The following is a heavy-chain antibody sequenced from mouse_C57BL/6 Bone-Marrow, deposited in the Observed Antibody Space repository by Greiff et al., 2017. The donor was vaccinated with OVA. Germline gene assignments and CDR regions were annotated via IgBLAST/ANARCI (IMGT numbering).Heavy chain of an antibody. Sequence: VQRVESGAELMKPGASVKLSCTATGYTFTGYWIEWVKQRPGNGLEWIGEILPGSGSTNYTEKFKGKATFTADTSSNTAYMQLSSLTTEDSAIYYGARGATLVRGMDYWGQGTSVTVSS. CDR2: ILPGSGST. CDR3: ARGATLVRGMDY. CDR1: GYTFTGYW. J-gene: IGHJ4*01. D-gene: IGHD1-1*01. V-gene: IGHV1-9*01.